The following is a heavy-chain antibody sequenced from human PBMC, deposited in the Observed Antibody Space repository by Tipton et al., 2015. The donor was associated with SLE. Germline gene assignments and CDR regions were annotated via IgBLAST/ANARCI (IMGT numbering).Heavy chain of an antibody. J-gene: IGHJ5*02. CDR2: INHSGST. D-gene: IGHD6-13*01. CDR3: ARDSLSSSWPGNWFDP. V-gene: IGHV4-34*01. CDR1: GFTFSSYW. Sequence: LRLSCAASGFTFSSYWMSWVRQAPGKGLEWIGEINHSGSTNYNPSLKSRVTISVDTSKNQFSLKLSSVTAADTAVYYCARDSLSSSWPGNWFDPWGQGTLVTVSS.